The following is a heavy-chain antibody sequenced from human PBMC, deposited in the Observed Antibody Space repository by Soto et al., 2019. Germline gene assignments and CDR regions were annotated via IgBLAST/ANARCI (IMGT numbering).Heavy chain of an antibody. V-gene: IGHV1-3*01. CDR1: GYTFTSYA. J-gene: IGHJ4*02. Sequence: QVQLVQSGAEVKKPGASVKVSCKASGYTFTSYAMHWVRQAPGQRLEWMGWINAGNGNTKYSQKFQGRVTITRDTSASTAYMELSSLRSEDTAVYYCARGYVWGSYRPLRVDYWGQGTLVTVSS. D-gene: IGHD3-16*02. CDR3: ARGYVWGSYRPLRVDY. CDR2: INAGNGNT.